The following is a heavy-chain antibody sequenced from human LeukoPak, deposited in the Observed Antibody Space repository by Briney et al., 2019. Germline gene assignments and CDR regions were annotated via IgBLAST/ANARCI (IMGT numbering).Heavy chain of an antibody. V-gene: IGHV3-21*01. CDR3: ARVYSSGWPTDY. J-gene: IGHJ4*02. CDR2: ISSSSSYI. D-gene: IGHD6-19*01. CDR1: GFTFSSYS. Sequence: PGGSLRLSCAASGFTFSSYSMNWVRQAPGKGLEWVSSISSSSSYIYYADSVKGRFTISRDNAKNSLYLQMNSLRAEDTAVYYCARVYSSGWPTDYWGQGTLVTVSS.